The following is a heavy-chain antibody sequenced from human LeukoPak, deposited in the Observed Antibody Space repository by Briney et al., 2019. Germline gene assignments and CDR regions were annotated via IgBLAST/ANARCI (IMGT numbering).Heavy chain of an antibody. V-gene: IGHV4-39*01. CDR1: GGSINSNNYY. Sequence: SETLSLTCTVSGGSINSNNYYWGWIRQPPGKGLEWIGSIYSSGSAYYNPSLKSRVTISVDTSKNQFSLRLSSVTAADTAVYYCARHQDYYDSSGYFAYWGQGTLVTVSS. D-gene: IGHD3-22*01. J-gene: IGHJ4*02. CDR3: ARHQDYYDSSGYFAY. CDR2: IYSSGSA.